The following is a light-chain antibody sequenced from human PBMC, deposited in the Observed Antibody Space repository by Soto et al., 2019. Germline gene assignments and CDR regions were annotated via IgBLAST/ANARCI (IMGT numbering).Light chain of an antibody. CDR3: LQNYNYPLT. V-gene: IGKV1-5*03. CDR2: KAS. Sequence: DIQMTQSPSTLSASVGDTVSITCRASQRIDTWLAWYQQKPGKAPKLLIYKASTLQGGVPSRLSGSGSGTEFTLTISSLQPDDFATYYCLQNYNYPLTFGGGTKVDIK. CDR1: QRIDTW. J-gene: IGKJ4*01.